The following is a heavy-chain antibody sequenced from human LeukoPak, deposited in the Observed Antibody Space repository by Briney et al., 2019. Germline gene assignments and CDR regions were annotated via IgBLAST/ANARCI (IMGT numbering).Heavy chain of an antibody. J-gene: IGHJ5*02. CDR2: INPSGGST. CDR3: ATMGTYYYDSSGYST. Sequence: ASVKVSCKASGYTFTSYYMHWVRQAPGQGLEWMGIINPSGGSTSYAQKFQGRVTMTRDTSTSTVYMELSSLRSEDTAVYYCATMGTYYYDSSGYSTWGQGTLVTASS. V-gene: IGHV1-46*01. D-gene: IGHD3-22*01. CDR1: GYTFTSYY.